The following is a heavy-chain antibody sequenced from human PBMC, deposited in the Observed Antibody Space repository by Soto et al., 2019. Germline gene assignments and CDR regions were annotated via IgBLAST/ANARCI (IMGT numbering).Heavy chain of an antibody. D-gene: IGHD2-2*01. V-gene: IGHV4-59*01. Sequence: PSETLSLTCTVSGCSLSSYYLSWLRPPPGKGLEWIGYIYYSGSTNYNPSLKSRVTISVDTSKNQFSLKLSSVTAADTAVYYCARVNYCSSTSCYDAFDIWGQGTMVTVSS. CDR1: GCSLSSYY. J-gene: IGHJ3*02. CDR2: IYYSGST. CDR3: ARVNYCSSTSCYDAFDI.